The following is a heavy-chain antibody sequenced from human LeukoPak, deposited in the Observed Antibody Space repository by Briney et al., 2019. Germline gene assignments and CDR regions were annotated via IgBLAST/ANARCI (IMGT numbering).Heavy chain of an antibody. CDR2: ISSSSSYI. J-gene: IGHJ3*02. D-gene: IGHD3-10*01. CDR1: GFTFSSYS. Sequence: GGSLRLSCAASGFTFSSYSMNWVRQAPGKGLEWVSSISSSSSYIYYADSVKGRFTISRDNAKNTLYLQMNSLRAEDTAVYYCARDSPNYSKGAIDIWGQGTMVTVSS. V-gene: IGHV3-21*01. CDR3: ARDSPNYSKGAIDI.